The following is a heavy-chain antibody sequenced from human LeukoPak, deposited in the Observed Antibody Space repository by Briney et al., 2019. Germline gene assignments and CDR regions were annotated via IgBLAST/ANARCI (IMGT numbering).Heavy chain of an antibody. CDR3: ARVGGAARSYFDY. D-gene: IGHD6-6*01. CDR1: GGTFISYA. Sequence: SVKVSCKASGGTFISYAISWVRRAPGQGLEWMGGNIPIFGTANYAQKFQGRVAITTDESTSTAYMELSSLRSEDTAVYYCARVGGAARSYFDYWGQGTLVTVSS. V-gene: IGHV1-69*05. CDR2: NIPIFGTA. J-gene: IGHJ4*02.